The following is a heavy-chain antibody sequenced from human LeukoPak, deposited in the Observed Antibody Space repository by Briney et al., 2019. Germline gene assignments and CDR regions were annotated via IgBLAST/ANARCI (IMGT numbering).Heavy chain of an antibody. CDR3: AKDEHIVVVVAAFY. CDR1: GFTFSSYA. Sequence: PGGSLRLSCAASGFTFSSYAMSWVRQAPVKGLEWVSAISGSGGSTYYADSVKGRFTISRDNSKNTLYLQMNSLRAEDTAVYYCAKDEHIVVVVAAFYWGQGTLFTVSS. CDR2: ISGSGGST. J-gene: IGHJ4*02. D-gene: IGHD2-15*01. V-gene: IGHV3-23*01.